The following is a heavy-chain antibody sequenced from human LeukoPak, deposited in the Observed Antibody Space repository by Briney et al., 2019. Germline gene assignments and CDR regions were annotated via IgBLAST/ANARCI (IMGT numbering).Heavy chain of an antibody. D-gene: IGHD2-2*01. J-gene: IGHJ2*01. CDR1: AFTFANYA. V-gene: IGHV7-4-1*02. Sequence: GASVKVSCKASAFTFANYAINWVRQAPGQGLEWMGWIHTNTGNPTYAQGFTGRFVFFLDTSVSTAYLQISTLKAEDTAVYYCAREGTSEWHGRFLYGYFDLWGRGSLVTVSS. CDR3: AREGTSEWHGRFLYGYFDL. CDR2: IHTNTGNP.